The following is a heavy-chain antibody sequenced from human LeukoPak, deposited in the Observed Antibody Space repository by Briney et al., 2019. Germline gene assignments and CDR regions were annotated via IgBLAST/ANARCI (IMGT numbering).Heavy chain of an antibody. Sequence: GGSLRLSCAASGFTFSSYGMHWVRQAPGKGLEWVAFIRYDGSNKYYADSVKGRFTISRDNSKNTLYLQMNSLRAEDRAVYYCAKDRTGGYDAFDIWGQGTMVTVSS. CDR1: GFTFSSYG. J-gene: IGHJ3*02. D-gene: IGHD3-16*01. CDR3: AKDRTGGYDAFDI. V-gene: IGHV3-30*02. CDR2: IRYDGSNK.